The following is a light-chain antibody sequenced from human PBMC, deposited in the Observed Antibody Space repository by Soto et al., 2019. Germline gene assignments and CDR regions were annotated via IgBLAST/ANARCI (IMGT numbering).Light chain of an antibody. J-gene: IGKJ4*01. CDR2: KAS. CDR3: QQYNSYPLT. Sequence: DIQMTQSPSTLSAFVGDRITITCRATQSIRSWLAWYQQRPGEAPQLLIYKASSLESGVPSRFSGSGSGTDFTLTISSMQPDDFATYYCQQYNSYPLTFGGGTKVEIK. CDR1: QSIRSW. V-gene: IGKV1-5*03.